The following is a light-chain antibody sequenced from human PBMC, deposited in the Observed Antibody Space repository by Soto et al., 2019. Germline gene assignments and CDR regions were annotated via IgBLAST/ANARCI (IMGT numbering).Light chain of an antibody. CDR3: QQYGSPGT. V-gene: IGKV3-20*01. J-gene: IGKJ1*01. Sequence: EIVLTQSPGTLSLSPGERATLSCRASQSVSSSYLAWYQQKPGPAPRLLIYGASSRATGTPDRFSGSGSGTDFILTINRLEPEDFAVYYCQQYGSPGTFGQGTKVDIK. CDR1: QSVSSSY. CDR2: GAS.